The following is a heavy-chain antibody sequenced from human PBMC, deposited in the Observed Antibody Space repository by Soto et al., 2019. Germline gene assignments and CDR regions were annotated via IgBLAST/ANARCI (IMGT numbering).Heavy chain of an antibody. J-gene: IGHJ6*01. CDR3: ARDGGEIIPAAIGGGYGMDV. D-gene: IGHD2-2*01. CDR1: GFTFSDYY. CDR2: ISSTSIYT. Sequence: QVQLVESGGALVKPGGSLRLSCAASGFTFSDYYMSWIRQAPGKGLEWVSYISSTSIYTNYADSVKGRFTISRDNAKNSLYLQMDSLTAEDTGVYYCARDGGEIIPAAIGGGYGMDVW. V-gene: IGHV3-11*06.